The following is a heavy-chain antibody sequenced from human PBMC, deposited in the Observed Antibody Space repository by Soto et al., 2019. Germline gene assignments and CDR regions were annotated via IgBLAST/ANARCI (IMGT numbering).Heavy chain of an antibody. V-gene: IGHV4-39*01. Sequence: QLQLQESGPGLVKPSETLSLTCTVSGGSISSSSYYWGWIRQPPGKGLEWIGSIYYSGRTYYNPPLKSRVTISVDTSKNQSSLKLSSVTAADTAVYYCARHDVVVPAAKLRGSNWFDPWGQGTLVTVSS. CDR1: GGSISSSSYY. J-gene: IGHJ5*02. CDR2: IYYSGRT. CDR3: ARHDVVVPAAKLRGSNWFDP. D-gene: IGHD2-2*01.